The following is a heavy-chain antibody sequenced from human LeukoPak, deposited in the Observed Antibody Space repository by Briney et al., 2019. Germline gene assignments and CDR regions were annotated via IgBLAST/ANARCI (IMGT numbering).Heavy chain of an antibody. CDR2: IYSSGTT. Sequence: PSETLSLTCTVSGGSISSYYWSWIRQPAGKGLEWIGRIYSSGTTNYNPSLKSRVDMSVDTSKNQFSLKLSSVTAADTAVYYCARDRYGDGFAHFDYWGQGALVTVSS. V-gene: IGHV4-4*07. CDR1: GGSISSYY. J-gene: IGHJ4*02. CDR3: ARDRYGDGFAHFDY. D-gene: IGHD5-24*01.